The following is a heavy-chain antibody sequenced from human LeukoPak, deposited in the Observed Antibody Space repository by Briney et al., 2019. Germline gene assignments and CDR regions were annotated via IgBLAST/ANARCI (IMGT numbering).Heavy chain of an antibody. V-gene: IGHV1-18*01. CDR2: ISAYNGNT. CDR1: GYTFPTYG. CDR3: ARDWNYGGDSDAFDI. Sequence: ASVKVSCKASGYTFPTYGITWVRQAPGQGLEWMGWISAYNGNTNYAQKLQGRVTMTTNTSTSTAYLDLRTLTSADTAVYYCARDWNYGGDSDAFDIWGQGTLVTVSS. J-gene: IGHJ3*02. D-gene: IGHD4-23*01.